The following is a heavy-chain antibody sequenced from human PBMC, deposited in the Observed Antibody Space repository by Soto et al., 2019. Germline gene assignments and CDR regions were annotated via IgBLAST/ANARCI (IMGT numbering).Heavy chain of an antibody. J-gene: IGHJ6*03. CDR2: ISGSGGST. V-gene: IGHV3-23*01. CDR1: GFTFSSYD. CDR3: AKASIAAPGYYYYFMDV. D-gene: IGHD6-6*01. Sequence: EVQLLESGGGLVQPGGSLRLSCAASGFTFSSYDVRWVRQAPGKGLEWVSAISGSGGSTYYADSVKGRFTISRDNSKNTLYLQMNSLRAEDTAVYYCAKASIAAPGYYYYFMDVCGKGTTVTVSS.